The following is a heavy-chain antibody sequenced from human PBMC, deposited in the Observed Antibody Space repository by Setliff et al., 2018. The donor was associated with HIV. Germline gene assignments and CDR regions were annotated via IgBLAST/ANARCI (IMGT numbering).Heavy chain of an antibody. CDR3: ARDSMYSSGWYGWYFDL. Sequence: SETLSLTCTVSGDSITNDDYYWGWIRQPPGKGLEWIAITNHSGSTNYNPSLKSRVTISIDTSKNQFSLNLNSVTAADTAVYYCARDSMYSSGWYGWYFDLWGRGTLVTVSS. CDR1: GDSITNDDYY. V-gene: IGHV4-39*07. CDR2: TNHSGST. J-gene: IGHJ2*01. D-gene: IGHD6-19*01.